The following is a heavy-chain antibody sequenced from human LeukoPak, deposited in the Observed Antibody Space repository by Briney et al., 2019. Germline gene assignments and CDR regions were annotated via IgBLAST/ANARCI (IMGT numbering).Heavy chain of an antibody. CDR2: INAGNGNT. Sequence: WASVKVSCKASGYTFTSYAMHWVRQAPGQRLEWMGWINAGNGNTKYSQKFQGRVTITRDTSASTAYMELSSLRSEDTAVYYCARYSSGGSCYSDAFDIWGQGTMVTVSS. CDR1: GYTFTSYA. V-gene: IGHV1-3*01. J-gene: IGHJ3*02. CDR3: ARYSSGGSCYSDAFDI. D-gene: IGHD2-15*01.